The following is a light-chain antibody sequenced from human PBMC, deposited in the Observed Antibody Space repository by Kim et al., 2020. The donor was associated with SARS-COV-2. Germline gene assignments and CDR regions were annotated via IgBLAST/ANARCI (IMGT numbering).Light chain of an antibody. Sequence: SYELTQPPSVSVSPGQTASFTCSGDKFGDKYACWYQQKPGQSPVLVIYQDSKRPSGIPERFSGSNSGNTATLTISGTQAMDEADYYCQAWDSSSVVFGGGTKLTVL. CDR3: QAWDSSSVV. CDR2: QDS. V-gene: IGLV3-1*01. J-gene: IGLJ2*01. CDR1: KFGDKY.